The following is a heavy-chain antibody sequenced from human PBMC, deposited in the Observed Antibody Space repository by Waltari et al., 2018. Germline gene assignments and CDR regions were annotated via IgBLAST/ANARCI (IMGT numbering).Heavy chain of an antibody. CDR1: GGTFSSYA. D-gene: IGHD2-2*01. V-gene: IGHV1-69*12. Sequence: QVQLVQSGAEVKKPGSSVKVSCKASGGTFSSYAISWVRQAPGQGLEWMGGIIPIFGTANYAQKFQGRVTITADESTSTAYMELSSLRSEDTAVYYCARSDIVVVPAAMRSGWFDPWGQGTLVTVSS. J-gene: IGHJ5*02. CDR3: ARSDIVVVPAAMRSGWFDP. CDR2: IIPIFGTA.